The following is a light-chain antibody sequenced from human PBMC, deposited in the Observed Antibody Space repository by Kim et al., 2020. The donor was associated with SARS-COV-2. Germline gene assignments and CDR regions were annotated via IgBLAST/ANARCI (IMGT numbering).Light chain of an antibody. J-gene: IGLJ2*01. CDR2: EVT. V-gene: IGLV2-8*01. CDR1: TSDVGGYNY. Sequence: QSVLTQPPSASGSPGQSVTISCTGTTSDVGGYNYVSWYQQHPGKAPKVMIYEVTKRPSGVPDRFSGSKSDNTASLTVSGLQAEDEADYYCSSYARTNIVVFGGGTQLTVL. CDR3: SSYARTNIVV.